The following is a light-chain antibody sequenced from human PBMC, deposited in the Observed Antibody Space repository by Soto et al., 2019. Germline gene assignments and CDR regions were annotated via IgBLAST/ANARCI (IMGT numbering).Light chain of an antibody. V-gene: IGKV3-20*01. J-gene: IGKJ2*01. CDR3: QQYGSSPDT. Sequence: EIVLTQSPGTLSFSPGERATLSCRASQSVSSSYLDWYQQKPGQAPRLLIYGASSRATGIPDRFSGSGSGTDFTLTISRMETEDFAVYYCQQYGSSPDTFGQGTKLEIK. CDR2: GAS. CDR1: QSVSSSY.